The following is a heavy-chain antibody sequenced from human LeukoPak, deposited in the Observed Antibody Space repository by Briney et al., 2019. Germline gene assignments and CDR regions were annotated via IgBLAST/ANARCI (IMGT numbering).Heavy chain of an antibody. V-gene: IGHV3-74*01. CDR1: GFTFSDYY. J-gene: IGHJ4*02. CDR3: ARDGYSFGHDFDY. Sequence: GGSLRLSCAASGFTFSDYYMSWVRHTPGKGLVWVSRIKGDGSSTSYADSVKGRFTISRDNAKNTLYLQMNSLRAKDTAVYYCARDGYSFGHDFDYWGQGTLVTVSS. CDR2: IKGDGSST. D-gene: IGHD5-18*01.